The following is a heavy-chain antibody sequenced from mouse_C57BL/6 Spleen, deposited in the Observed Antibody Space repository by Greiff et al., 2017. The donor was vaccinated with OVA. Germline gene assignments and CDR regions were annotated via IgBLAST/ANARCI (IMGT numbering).Heavy chain of an antibody. CDR1: GYTFTSYW. D-gene: IGHD1-1*01. V-gene: IGHV1-74*01. J-gene: IGHJ4*01. CDR2: IHPSDSDT. CDR3: SITVATPYVMDY. Sequence: QVHVKQPGAELVKPGASVKVSCKASGYTFTSYWMHWVKQRPGQGLEWIGRIHPSDSDTNYNQKFKGKATLTVDKSSSTAYMQLSSLTSEDSAVYYCSITVATPYVMDYWGEGTSVTVSS.